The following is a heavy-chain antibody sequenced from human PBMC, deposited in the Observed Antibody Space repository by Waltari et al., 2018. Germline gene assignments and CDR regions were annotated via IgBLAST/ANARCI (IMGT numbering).Heavy chain of an antibody. J-gene: IGHJ6*03. V-gene: IGHV4-61*02. CDR2: INHSGST. CDR3: AAISSSWYFGVYYYMDV. CDR1: GGSISSGSYY. D-gene: IGHD6-13*01. Sequence: QVQLQESGPGLVKPSQTLSLTCTVSGGSISSGSYYWSWIRQPAGKGLEWIGEINHSGSTNYNPSRKGRVTISVDTSKNHFSLKLSSVTAADTAVYYCAAISSSWYFGVYYYMDVWGKGTTVTVSS.